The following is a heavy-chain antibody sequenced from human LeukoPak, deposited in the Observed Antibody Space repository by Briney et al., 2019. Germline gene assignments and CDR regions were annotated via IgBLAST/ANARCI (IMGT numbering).Heavy chain of an antibody. V-gene: IGHV1-46*01. J-gene: IGHJ4*02. CDR3: ARAAPDPHDYGFDY. CDR1: GYTFSSYS. Sequence: ASVKVSCKASGYTFSSYSMHWVRQAPGQGLEWMGLINPSDGGTTYAQNFQGRVTMTRDTSTSTVYMEVSSLRSEDTAVYYCARAAPDPHDYGFDYWGQGTLVTVSS. D-gene: IGHD4-17*01. CDR2: INPSDGGT.